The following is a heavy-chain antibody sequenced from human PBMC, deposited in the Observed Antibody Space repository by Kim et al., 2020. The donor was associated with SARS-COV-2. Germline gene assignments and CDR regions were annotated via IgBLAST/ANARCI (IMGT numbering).Heavy chain of an antibody. V-gene: IGHV4-31*03. CDR3: AREPNPAAGTGGFDY. Sequence: SETLSLTCTVSGGSISSGGYYWSWIRQHPGKGLEWIGYIYYSGSTYYNPSLKSRVTISVDTSKNQFSLKLSSVTAADTAVYYCAREPNPAAGTGGFDYVGQASLVTVSS. D-gene: IGHD6-13*01. J-gene: IGHJ4*02. CDR1: GGSISSGGYY. CDR2: IYYSGST.